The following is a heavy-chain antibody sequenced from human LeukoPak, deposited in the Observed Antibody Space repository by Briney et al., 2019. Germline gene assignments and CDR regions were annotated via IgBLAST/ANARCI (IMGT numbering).Heavy chain of an antibody. CDR2: FSSDGSNK. V-gene: IGHV3-30-3*01. Sequence: TGGSLRLSCAASGCTFSDSPMHWVRQVPGKGLEWVAVFSSDGSNKYYADSVKGRFTISRDISKNTLYLQMSSLRVEDTAVYFCARGPQGNTTWSFPYWGQGTLVTVSS. CDR1: GCTFSDSP. D-gene: IGHD1/OR15-1a*01. J-gene: IGHJ4*02. CDR3: ARGPQGNTTWSFPY.